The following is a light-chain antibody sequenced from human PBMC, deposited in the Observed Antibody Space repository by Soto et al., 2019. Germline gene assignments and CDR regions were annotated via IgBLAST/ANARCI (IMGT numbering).Light chain of an antibody. V-gene: IGKV3-20*01. J-gene: IGKJ4*01. Sequence: EIVLTQSPGTLSLSPGERATLSCRASQSVSSNYLARYQQKPGQAPRLLIYGASSRATGIPDRFSGSGSGTDFTLTISRLEPEDFAVSHCQQYGSSPLTFGGGTKVEIK. CDR3: QQYGSSPLT. CDR2: GAS. CDR1: QSVSSNY.